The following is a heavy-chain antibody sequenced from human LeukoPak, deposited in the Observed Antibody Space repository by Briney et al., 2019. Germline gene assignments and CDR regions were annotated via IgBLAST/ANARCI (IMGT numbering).Heavy chain of an antibody. CDR2: ISSGSSTT. Sequence: GGSLRLSCAASGFTFSTHSMNWVRQAPGKGLEWVSYISSGSSTTYYADSVKGRFTISRDNAENSLYLQMNSLRAEDTAVYYCAREMTIITYSFDSWGQGTLVTVSS. V-gene: IGHV3-48*01. CDR1: GFTFSTHS. J-gene: IGHJ4*02. CDR3: AREMTIITYSFDS. D-gene: IGHD5-24*01.